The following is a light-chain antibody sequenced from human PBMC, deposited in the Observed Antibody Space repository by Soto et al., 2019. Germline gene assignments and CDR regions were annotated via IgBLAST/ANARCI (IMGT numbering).Light chain of an antibody. CDR3: TSYAGTYSFFYV. Sequence: SVLTQPPSASGSPGQSVTISCTGTSSDVGAYNYVSWYQQLPGKAPKLIIYEVSKRPSGVPDRFSGSKSGNTASLTVSGLRAEDEADYYCTSYAGTYSFFYVFGTGTKVTV. V-gene: IGLV2-8*01. J-gene: IGLJ1*01. CDR1: SSDVGAYNY. CDR2: EVS.